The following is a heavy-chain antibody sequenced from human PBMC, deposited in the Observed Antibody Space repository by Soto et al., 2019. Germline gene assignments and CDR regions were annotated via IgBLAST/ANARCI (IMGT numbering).Heavy chain of an antibody. CDR3: ARGELWFDY. D-gene: IGHD1-7*01. Sequence: EVKLEESGGGLVKPGGSLRLSCAVSGFTFSSYSMNWVRQAPGKGLEWVSYISSGSSYIYYADSVKGRFTISRDNAKSSLYLQMNTLRAEDTAVYYCARGELWFDYWGQGTLVTVSS. CDR1: GFTFSSYS. V-gene: IGHV3-21*01. CDR2: ISSGSSYI. J-gene: IGHJ4*02.